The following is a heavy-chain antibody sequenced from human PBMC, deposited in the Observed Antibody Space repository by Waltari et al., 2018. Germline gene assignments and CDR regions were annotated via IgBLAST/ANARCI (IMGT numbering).Heavy chain of an antibody. J-gene: IGHJ4*02. CDR1: GVTFWNYW. CDR3: ARVPLPWYLDY. Sequence: EVQVVESGGGLVQPGGSLRLSCAAPGVTFWNYWMTWVRRAPGKGMEWVANINQDGNGLHYVDSVRGRFTISRDNAKNSMFLQMNSLRAEDTAVYYCARVPLPWYLDYWGQGTLVTVSS. CDR2: INQDGNGL. V-gene: IGHV3-7*01.